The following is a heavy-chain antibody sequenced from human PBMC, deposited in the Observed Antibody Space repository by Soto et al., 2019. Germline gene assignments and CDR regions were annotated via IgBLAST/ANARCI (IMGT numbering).Heavy chain of an antibody. V-gene: IGHV4-30-2*01. CDR3: AGMPYTSGLRFDP. Sequence: SETLSLTCNMSGDPYSISTYSWSWIRQPPGKALQWIGFIYQSGVTSYNPSLASRVSISLDRSNNQCSLKLKSVTAADTAVYFCAGMPYTSGLRFDPWGPGTLVTVSS. CDR2: IYQSGVT. D-gene: IGHD6-19*01. J-gene: IGHJ5*02. CDR1: GDPYSISTYS.